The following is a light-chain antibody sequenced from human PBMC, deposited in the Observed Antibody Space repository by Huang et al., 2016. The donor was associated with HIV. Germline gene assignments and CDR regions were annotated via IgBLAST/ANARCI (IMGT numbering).Light chain of an antibody. V-gene: IGKV1-33*01. Sequence: DIQMTQSPSSLSASVGDIVTITCPASQDISNSLNWYQQKPGKAPKLLIYDASNLQIGVPSRFSGSGSGIDFTFTISSLQPEGIATYYCQQYDNVPSYTFGQGTKVEIK. CDR1: QDISNS. CDR2: DAS. J-gene: IGKJ2*01. CDR3: QQYDNVPSYT.